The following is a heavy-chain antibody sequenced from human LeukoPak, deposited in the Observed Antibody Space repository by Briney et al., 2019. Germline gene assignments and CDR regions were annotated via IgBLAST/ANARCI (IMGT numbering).Heavy chain of an antibody. J-gene: IGHJ6*03. CDR2: INHSGST. D-gene: IGHD1-14*01. V-gene: IGHV4-34*01. CDR3: ARLEPRPPYYYYYYYMDV. Sequence: PSETLSLTCAVYGGSFSGYYWSWIRQPPGKGLEWIGEINHSGSTNYNPSLKSRVTISVDTSKNQFSLKLSSVTAADTAVYYCARLEPRPPYYYYYYYMDVWGKGTTVTISS. CDR1: GGSFSGYY.